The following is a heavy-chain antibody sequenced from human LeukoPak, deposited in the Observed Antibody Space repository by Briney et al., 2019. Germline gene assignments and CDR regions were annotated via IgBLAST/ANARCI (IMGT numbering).Heavy chain of an antibody. CDR3: AKGTSGSYTMIVVVSNAFDI. V-gene: IGHV3-74*01. CDR1: GFTFRTYW. Sequence: PGGSLRLSCAASGFTFRTYWMHWVRQAPGKGLVWVSRIKTDGSRTIYADSVKGRFTISRDNSKNTLYLQMNSLRADDTAVYYCAKGTSGSYTMIVVVSNAFDIWGQGTMVTVSS. J-gene: IGHJ3*02. CDR2: IKTDGSRT. D-gene: IGHD3-22*01.